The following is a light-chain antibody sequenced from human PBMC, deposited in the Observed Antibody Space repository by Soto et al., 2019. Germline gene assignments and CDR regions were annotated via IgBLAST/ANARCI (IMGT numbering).Light chain of an antibody. J-gene: IGLJ1*01. V-gene: IGLV1-40*01. CDR3: QSYDSSLSGSEV. CDR1: SSNIGAGHD. CDR2: GNG. Sequence: VLTQPPSVSGAPGQRVTISCTGSSSNIGAGHDVHWYQQLPGTAPKLLIYGNGNRPSGVPERFSGSKSGTSASLAITGLQAEDEADYYCQSYDSSLSGSEVFGTGTKLTVL.